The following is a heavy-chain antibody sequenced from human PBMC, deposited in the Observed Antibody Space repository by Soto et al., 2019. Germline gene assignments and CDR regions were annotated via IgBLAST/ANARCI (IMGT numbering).Heavy chain of an antibody. V-gene: IGHV1-46*01. Sequence: GASVKVSCKASGYIFTSHYMHWMRQAPGQGLEWMGVINPTGGSTSYAQKFQGRVTMTRDTSTSTVYMELSSLRSEDTAVYYCARKYSSSSPSDFWGQGTLVTVSS. D-gene: IGHD6-6*01. CDR2: INPTGGST. J-gene: IGHJ4*02. CDR3: ARKYSSSSPSDF. CDR1: GYIFTSHY.